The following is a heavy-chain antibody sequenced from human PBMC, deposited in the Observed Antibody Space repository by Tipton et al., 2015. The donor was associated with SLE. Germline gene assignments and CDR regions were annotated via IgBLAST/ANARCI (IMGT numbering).Heavy chain of an antibody. Sequence: TLSLTCTVSGGSISSSNYYWGWIRQPPGKGLEWIGSIYYSGSTYYNPSLKSRVTISVDRSKNQFSLKLSSVTAADTAVYYCARGGDIVGGPFDYWGQGTLVTVSS. CDR2: IYYSGST. D-gene: IGHD2-15*01. V-gene: IGHV4-39*07. J-gene: IGHJ4*02. CDR3: ARGGDIVGGPFDY. CDR1: GGSISSSNYY.